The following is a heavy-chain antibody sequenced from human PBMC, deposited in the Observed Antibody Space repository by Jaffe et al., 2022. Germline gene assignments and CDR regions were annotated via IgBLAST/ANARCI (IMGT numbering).Heavy chain of an antibody. V-gene: IGHV3-48*03. J-gene: IGHJ6*03. CDR1: GFTFSSYE. Sequence: EVQLVESGGGLVQPGGSLRLSCAASGFTFSSYEMNWVRQAPGKGLEWVSYISSSGSTIYYADSVKGRFTISRDNAKNSLYLQMNSLRAEDTAVYYCARDARGDSSGYYYYYYYMDVWGKGTTVTVSS. CDR2: ISSSGSTI. CDR3: ARDARGDSSGYYYYYYYMDV. D-gene: IGHD3-22*01.